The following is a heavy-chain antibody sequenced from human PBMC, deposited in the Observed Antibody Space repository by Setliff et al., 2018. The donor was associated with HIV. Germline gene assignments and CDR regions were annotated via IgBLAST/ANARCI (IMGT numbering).Heavy chain of an antibody. D-gene: IGHD3-10*01. J-gene: IGHJ3*02. V-gene: IGHV1-2*06. CDR2: ISPHIGDT. Sequence: ASVKVSCKASGYTFNDNYIHWVRQAPGQGLEWMGRISPHIGDTNYAQMFHGRVTMTRDTSISTAYMELRSLRSDDTAVYYCARAPKRVYYYGSATYLHDAFDIWGQGTMVTVSS. CDR1: GYTFNDNY. CDR3: ARAPKRVYYYGSATYLHDAFDI.